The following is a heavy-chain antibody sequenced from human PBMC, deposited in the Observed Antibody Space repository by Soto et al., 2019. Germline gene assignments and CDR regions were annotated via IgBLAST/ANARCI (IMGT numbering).Heavy chain of an antibody. V-gene: IGHV1-69*12. D-gene: IGHD4-17*01. CDR1: GGTFSSYA. CDR3: ARDAPGYGDYGRELFDY. J-gene: IGHJ4*02. Sequence: QVQLVQSGAEVKKPGSSVKVSCKASGGTFSSYAISWVRQAPGQGLEWMGGIIPIFGAANYAQKFQGRVTITADESTSTAYMELSSLRSEDTAVYYCARDAPGYGDYGRELFDYWGQGTLVTVSS. CDR2: IIPIFGAA.